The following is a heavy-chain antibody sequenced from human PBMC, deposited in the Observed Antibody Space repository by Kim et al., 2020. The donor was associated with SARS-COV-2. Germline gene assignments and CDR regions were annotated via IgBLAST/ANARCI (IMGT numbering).Heavy chain of an antibody. CDR3: AREGGRMVRGVIQPAFFDY. J-gene: IGHJ4*02. D-gene: IGHD3-10*01. Sequence: GRFTISRDNSKNTLYLQMNSLRAEDTAVYYCAREGGRMVRGVIQPAFFDYWGQGTLVTVSS. V-gene: IGHV3-30*07.